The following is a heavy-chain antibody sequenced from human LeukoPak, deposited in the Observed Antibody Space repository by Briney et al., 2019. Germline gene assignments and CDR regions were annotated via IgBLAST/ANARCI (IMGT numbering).Heavy chain of an antibody. CDR3: ARVGETAMDSRDFDY. Sequence: SETLSLTCAVYGGSFSGYYWSWIRQPPGKGLEWIGEINHSGSTNYNPSLKSRVTISVDTSKNQFSLKLSSVTAADTAVYYCARVGETAMDSRDFDYWGQGTLVTVSS. CDR2: INHSGST. J-gene: IGHJ4*02. CDR1: GGSFSGYY. D-gene: IGHD5-18*01. V-gene: IGHV4-34*01.